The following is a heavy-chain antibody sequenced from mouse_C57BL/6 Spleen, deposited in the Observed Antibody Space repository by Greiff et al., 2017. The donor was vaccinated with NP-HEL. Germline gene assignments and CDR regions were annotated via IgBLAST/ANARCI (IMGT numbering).Heavy chain of an antibody. V-gene: IGHV1-52*01. CDR2: IDPSDSET. J-gene: IGHJ3*01. D-gene: IGHD1-1*01. Sequence: QVQLQQPGAELVRPGSSVKLSCKASGYTFTSYWMHWVKQRPIQGLEWIGNIDPSDSETHYNQKFKDKATLPVDKSSSTAYMQLSSLTSEDSAVYYCARRDGSSYGFAYWGQGTLVTVSA. CDR1: GYTFTSYW. CDR3: ARRDGSSYGFAY.